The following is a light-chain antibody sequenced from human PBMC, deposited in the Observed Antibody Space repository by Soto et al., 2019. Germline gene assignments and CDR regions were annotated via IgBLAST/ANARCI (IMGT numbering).Light chain of an antibody. CDR1: QSVSGSY. CDR2: GAS. Sequence: ESVLTQSAGTLSLSPGYRATLSCRASQSVSGSYLAWYQQKPGQAPRLLIYGASSRATGIPDRCSGSGAGTDFTLTINILEPEYFAVYYCLQYGSSPPAYTFGQGTKLEIK. V-gene: IGKV3-20*01. CDR3: LQYGSSPPAYT. J-gene: IGKJ2*01.